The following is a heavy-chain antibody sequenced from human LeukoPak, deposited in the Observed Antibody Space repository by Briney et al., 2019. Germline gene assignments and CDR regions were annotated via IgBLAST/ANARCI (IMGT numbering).Heavy chain of an antibody. CDR3: ARENWAPYD. V-gene: IGHV3-7*01. CDR1: GFTFHTHE. Sequence: GGSLRLSCVASGFTFHTHEMNWVRQAPGKGLEWVANIKQDGSERNYVDSLKGRFTISRDNAKKSLYLQMNSLRAEDTAVYYCARENWAPYDWGQGTLVTVSS. J-gene: IGHJ4*02. D-gene: IGHD3-3*01. CDR2: IKQDGSER.